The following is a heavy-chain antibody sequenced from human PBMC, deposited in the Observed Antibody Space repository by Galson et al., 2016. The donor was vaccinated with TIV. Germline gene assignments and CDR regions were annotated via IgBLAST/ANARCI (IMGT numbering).Heavy chain of an antibody. V-gene: IGHV4-39*07. CDR2: IYYTGIT. J-gene: IGHJ4*02. D-gene: IGHD6-6*01. Sequence: SETLSLTCTVSGGSVSSTSYYWGWIRQPTGKGLEWIGTIYYTGITFYNPSLESRVTISVDTSKNQFSLKLSSVTAADTAVYFWARTTGAGVAARVLFDYWGRGTLVTVSS. CDR1: GGSVSSTSYY. CDR3: ARTTGAGVAARVLFDY.